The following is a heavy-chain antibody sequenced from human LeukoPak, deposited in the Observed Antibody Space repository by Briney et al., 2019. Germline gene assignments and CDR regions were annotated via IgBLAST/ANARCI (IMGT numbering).Heavy chain of an antibody. D-gene: IGHD2-21*02. Sequence: GGSLRLSCAASGFTVSSNYMSWVRQAPGKGLEWVSVIYSGGSTYYADSVKGRFTISRDNSKNTLYLQMNSLRAEDTAVYYCARVHTGAYCGGDCYPRAFDIWGQGKMVTVFS. CDR3: ARVHTGAYCGGDCYPRAFDI. CDR1: GFTVSSNY. V-gene: IGHV3-53*01. CDR2: IYSGGST. J-gene: IGHJ3*02.